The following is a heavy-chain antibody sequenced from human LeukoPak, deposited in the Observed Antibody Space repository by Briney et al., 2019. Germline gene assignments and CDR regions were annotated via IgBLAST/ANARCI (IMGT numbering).Heavy chain of an antibody. D-gene: IGHD3-22*01. CDR2: ISGSGGST. J-gene: IGHJ4*02. CDR3: ARVAYYDTSGWFDY. CDR1: GFTFSSYA. V-gene: IGHV3-23*01. Sequence: GGSLRLSCAASGFTFSSYAMSWVRQAPGKGLEWVSAISGSGGSTYYADSVKGRFTISRDNAKNSLYLQMNSLRAEDTAVYYCARVAYYDTSGWFDYWGQGTLVTVSS.